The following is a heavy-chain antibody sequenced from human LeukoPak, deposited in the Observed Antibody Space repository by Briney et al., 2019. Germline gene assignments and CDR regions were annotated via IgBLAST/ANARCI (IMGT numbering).Heavy chain of an antibody. CDR3: ARAGIDCTSSGCYTGWFDL. V-gene: IGHV4-61*02. CDR1: GGSITVGSHY. D-gene: IGHD2-21*01. J-gene: IGHJ5*02. CDR2: IYSSGAT. Sequence: SQTLSLTCTVSGGSITVGSHYWNWIRRPAGKGLEWIGRIYSSGATNYNPSLKSRVTISVDTSKNQFSPNVSSVTAADTAVYYCARAGIDCTSSGCYTGWFDLWGQGTPVAVSS.